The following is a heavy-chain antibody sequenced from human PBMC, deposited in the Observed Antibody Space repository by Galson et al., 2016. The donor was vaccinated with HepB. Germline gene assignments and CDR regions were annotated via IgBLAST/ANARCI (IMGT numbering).Heavy chain of an antibody. D-gene: IGHD3-16*01. V-gene: IGHV3-48*02. CDR2: ITSSSDTM. J-gene: IGHJ4*02. Sequence: SLRLSCAASGFIFSVYNMDWARQAPGKGLEWIAWITSSSDTMYYADSVTGRFTISRDNAKNSLYLGMNSLRDEDTAVYYCARDDYFRLGYWGQGTLVTVSS. CDR3: ARDDYFRLGY. CDR1: GFIFSVYN.